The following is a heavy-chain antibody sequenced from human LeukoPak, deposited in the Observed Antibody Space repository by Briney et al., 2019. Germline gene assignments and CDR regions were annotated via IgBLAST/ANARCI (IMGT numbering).Heavy chain of an antibody. V-gene: IGHV1-69*02. J-gene: IGHJ3*02. D-gene: IGHD2-15*01. CDR3: ALGLVVAADDAFDI. Sequence: SVKVSCTASGGTFSSYTISWVRQAPGQGLEWMGRIIPILGIANYAQKFQGRVTITADKSTSTAYMELSSLRSEDTAVYYCALGLVVAADDAFDIWGQGTMVTVSS. CDR1: GGTFSSYT. CDR2: IIPILGIA.